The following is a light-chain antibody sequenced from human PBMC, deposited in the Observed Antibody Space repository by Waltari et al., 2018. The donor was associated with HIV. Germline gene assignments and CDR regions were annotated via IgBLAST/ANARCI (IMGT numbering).Light chain of an antibody. Sequence: QSVLTQPPSASGTPGQRVTISCSGSSSNIGSNTVNWYQQLPGTPPKLLIYSNNQRPSGFPDRFSGSKSGTSASLAISGLQSEDEADYYCAAWDDSLNASYVFGTGTKVTVL. V-gene: IGLV1-44*01. CDR2: SNN. J-gene: IGLJ1*01. CDR1: SSNIGSNT. CDR3: AAWDDSLNASYV.